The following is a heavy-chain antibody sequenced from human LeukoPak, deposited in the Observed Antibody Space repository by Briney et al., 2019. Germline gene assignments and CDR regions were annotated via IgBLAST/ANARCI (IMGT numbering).Heavy chain of an antibody. V-gene: IGHV3-23*01. J-gene: IGHJ4*02. CDR2: INNRGDST. Sequence: GGSLRLSCAASEFTFSTYAMSWVRQAPGKGLGWVSSINNRGDSTYYSDSVKGRFTISRDNSKNTLYLQMNSLRAEDTAIFYCAKGAGSSPFDYWGQGTLLTVSS. CDR3: AKGAGSSPFDY. CDR1: EFTFSTYA. D-gene: IGHD3-10*01.